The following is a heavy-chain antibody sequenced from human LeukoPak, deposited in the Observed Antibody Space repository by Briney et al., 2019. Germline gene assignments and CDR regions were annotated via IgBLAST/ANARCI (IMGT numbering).Heavy chain of an antibody. J-gene: IGHJ5*02. Sequence: SQTLSLTCTVSGGSISSGGYYWSWIRQPLGKGLEWIGYIYHSGSTYYNQSLKSRVTISVDRSKNQFSLKLSSVTAADTAVYYCARGVVVPAAIAWGQGTLVTVSS. CDR1: GGSISSGGYY. CDR3: ARGVVVPAAIA. D-gene: IGHD2-2*02. V-gene: IGHV4-30-2*01. CDR2: IYHSGST.